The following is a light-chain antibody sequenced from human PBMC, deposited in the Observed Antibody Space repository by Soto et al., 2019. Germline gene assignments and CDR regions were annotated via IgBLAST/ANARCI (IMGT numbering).Light chain of an antibody. V-gene: IGKV3-15*01. CDR3: KQYDNWPPV. Sequence: EIMMTQSPATLSVSPGERATLSCRANQSVSSNLAWYQHRPGQAPRLLIYGASTRATGIPARFSGSGSGTEFTLTISSLQSEDFAVYNCKQYDNWPPVFGPGTKVDIK. J-gene: IGKJ3*01. CDR2: GAS. CDR1: QSVSSN.